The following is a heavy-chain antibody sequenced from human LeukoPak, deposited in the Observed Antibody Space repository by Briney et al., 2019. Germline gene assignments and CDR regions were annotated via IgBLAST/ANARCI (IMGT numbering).Heavy chain of an antibody. D-gene: IGHD3-3*01. Sequence: ASANVSCTAAGYTFTGYCMHWVRHAPGQGHEWMGWINPHSGGTNYAQKYQGRVTMTRDTSISTAYMELSRLRSDDTAVYYCARDREGDFWSGENWFDPWGQGTLVTVSS. J-gene: IGHJ5*02. V-gene: IGHV1-2*02. CDR2: INPHSGGT. CDR1: GYTFTGYC. CDR3: ARDREGDFWSGENWFDP.